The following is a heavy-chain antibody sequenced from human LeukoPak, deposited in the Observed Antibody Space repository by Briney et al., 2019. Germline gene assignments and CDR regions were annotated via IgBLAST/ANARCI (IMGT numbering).Heavy chain of an antibody. J-gene: IGHJ6*02. CDR1: GGSFSGYY. Sequence: SETLSLTCAVYGGSFSGYYWSWIRQPPGKGLEWIGEINHSGSTNYNPSLKSRVTISVDTSKNQFSLKLSSVTAADTAVYYCARDWGVSGGSCYSPPKYYYYYYGMDVWGQGTTVTVSS. V-gene: IGHV4-34*01. D-gene: IGHD2-15*01. CDR3: ARDWGVSGGSCYSPPKYYYYYYGMDV. CDR2: INHSGST.